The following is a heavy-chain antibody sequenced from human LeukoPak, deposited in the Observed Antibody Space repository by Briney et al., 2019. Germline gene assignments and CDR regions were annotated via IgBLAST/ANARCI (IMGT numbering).Heavy chain of an antibody. CDR1: GGTFSSYA. Sequence: GASVKVSCKASGGTFSSYAISWVRQAPGQGLEWMGGIIPIFGTANYAQKFQGRVTITADESTSTAYVELSSLRSEDTAVYYCAIRGPYSSGWYSMDYWGQGTLVTVSS. V-gene: IGHV1-69*13. CDR2: IIPIFGTA. J-gene: IGHJ4*02. D-gene: IGHD6-19*01. CDR3: AIRGPYSSGWYSMDY.